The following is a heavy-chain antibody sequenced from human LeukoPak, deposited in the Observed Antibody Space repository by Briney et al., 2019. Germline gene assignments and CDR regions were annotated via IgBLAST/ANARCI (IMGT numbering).Heavy chain of an antibody. CDR1: GYTFTGYY. CDR3: ARALVAGNWFDP. Sequence: ASVKVSXKASGYTFTGYYMHWVRQAPGQGLEWMGRINPNSGGTNYAQKFQGRVTMTRDTSISTAYMELSRLRSDDTAVYYCARALVAGNWFDPWGQGTLVTVSS. J-gene: IGHJ5*02. V-gene: IGHV1-2*06. D-gene: IGHD6-19*01. CDR2: INPNSGGT.